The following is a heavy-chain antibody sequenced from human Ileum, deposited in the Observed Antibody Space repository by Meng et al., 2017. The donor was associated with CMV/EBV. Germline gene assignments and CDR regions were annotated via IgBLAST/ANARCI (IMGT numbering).Heavy chain of an antibody. V-gene: IGHV3-9*02. J-gene: IGHJ3*01. CDR2: IFLQIDIS. CDR3: ARALGLGAVMPNYDAFDL. CDR1: EFTSGAHA. D-gene: IGHD6-19*01. Sequence: GGSLRLSCAVSEFTSGAHAMHWVRQAPGKGLEWVSGIFLQIDISDYSDSVRGRFTISRDIAKNSLYLQMNSLRAEDTAVYYCARALGLGAVMPNYDAFDLWGQGTVVTVSS.